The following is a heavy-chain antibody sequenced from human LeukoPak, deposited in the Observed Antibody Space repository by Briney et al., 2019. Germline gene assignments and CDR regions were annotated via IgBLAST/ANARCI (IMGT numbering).Heavy chain of an antibody. Sequence: SETLSLTCTVSGYSISSGYYWGWIRQPPGKGLEWIGSIYHSGSTYYNPSLKSRVTISVDTSKNQFSLKLSSVTAADTAVYYCAREADPGIAAAGTIRGWGQGTLVTVSS. CDR3: AREADPGIAAAGTIRG. CDR1: GYSISSGYY. CDR2: IYHSGST. V-gene: IGHV4-38-2*02. J-gene: IGHJ4*02. D-gene: IGHD6-13*01.